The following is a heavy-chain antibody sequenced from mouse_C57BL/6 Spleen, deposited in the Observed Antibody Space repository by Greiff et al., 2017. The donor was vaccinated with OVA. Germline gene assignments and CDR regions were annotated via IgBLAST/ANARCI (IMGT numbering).Heavy chain of an antibody. CDR2: ISSGSSTI. Sequence: EVQGVESGGGLVKPGGSLKLSCAASGFTFSDYGMHWVRQAPEKGLEWVAYISSGSSTIYYADTVKGRFTISRDNAKNTLFLQMTSLRSEDTAMYYCARGGDYDVGWFAYWGQGTLVTVSA. D-gene: IGHD2-4*01. V-gene: IGHV5-17*01. CDR1: GFTFSDYG. J-gene: IGHJ3*01. CDR3: ARGGDYDVGWFAY.